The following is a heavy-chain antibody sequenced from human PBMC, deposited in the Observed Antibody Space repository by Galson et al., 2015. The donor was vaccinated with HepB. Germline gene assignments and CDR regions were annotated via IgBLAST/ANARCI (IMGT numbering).Heavy chain of an antibody. Sequence: SVKVSFKASEDTFISYAISWVRQVPGQGFEYVGGIVPIFGSANYDQKFQGRVTITADDSTKTAYMEMNSLRSDDTAVYYCARAMTTVTTYAYDLWGQGTMVTVSS. CDR3: ARAMTTVTTYAYDL. CDR2: IVPIFGSA. CDR1: EDTFISYA. J-gene: IGHJ3*01. V-gene: IGHV1-69*13. D-gene: IGHD4-17*01.